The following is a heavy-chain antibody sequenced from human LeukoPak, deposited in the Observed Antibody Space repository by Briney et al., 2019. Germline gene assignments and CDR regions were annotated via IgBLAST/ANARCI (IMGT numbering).Heavy chain of an antibody. Sequence: PGGSLRLSCTASGFIFSDYYMSWIRQAPGKGLEWVSYITNSGSTIYYADSVKSRFTISRDNAKTSLYLQMSSLRGEDTAVYYCASTPVIAGAGAHFDYWGQGTLVTVSS. J-gene: IGHJ4*02. CDR1: GFIFSDYY. V-gene: IGHV3-11*01. CDR2: ITNSGSTI. D-gene: IGHD6-13*01. CDR3: ASTPVIAGAGAHFDY.